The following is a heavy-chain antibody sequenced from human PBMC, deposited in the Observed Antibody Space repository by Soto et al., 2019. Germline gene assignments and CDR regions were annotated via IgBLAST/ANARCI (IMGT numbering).Heavy chain of an antibody. V-gene: IGHV1-2*02. CDR3: VRDSPSPQSIFDR. Sequence: QVQLLQSGTEVKQPGASVRVSCKASEYSFGDYYLHWLRQAPGKGIEWMGWINLNDGGTNYARKFAVRVPMTSDKAITTDYMDLSSLRSEDAAVYYCVRDSPSPQSIFDRWGQGTLVTVSS. J-gene: IGHJ4*02. CDR2: INLNDGGT. CDR1: EYSFGDYY. D-gene: IGHD3-10*01.